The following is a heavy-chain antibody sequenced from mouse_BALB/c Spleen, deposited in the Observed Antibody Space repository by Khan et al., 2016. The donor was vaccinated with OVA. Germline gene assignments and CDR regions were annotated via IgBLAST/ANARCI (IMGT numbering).Heavy chain of an antibody. CDR2: IDPFNGGN. Sequence: VQLQQSGPELMKPGASVKISCKASGYSFTTYYMHWVKQSHGKSLKWIGYIDPFNGGNDYNQKFKGKATLTVDKSSSTAYMHLRSLTSEDSAVYYCARGTFDYWGQGTLVTVSA. CDR3: ARGTFDY. V-gene: IGHV1-34*01. CDR1: GYSFTTYY. D-gene: IGHD3-3*01. J-gene: IGHJ3*01.